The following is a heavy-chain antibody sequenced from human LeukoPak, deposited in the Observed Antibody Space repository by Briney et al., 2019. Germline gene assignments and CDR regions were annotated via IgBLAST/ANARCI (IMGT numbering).Heavy chain of an antibody. CDR3: ARAKYSANDYSDY. Sequence: PGGSLRPSCAASGFTFSDHYMDWVRQAPGKGLEWVGRIRNKANSYTTEYAASVKGRFTISRDDSKNSLYLQMSSLKTEDTALYYCARAKYSANDYSDYWGQGTLVTVSS. J-gene: IGHJ4*02. D-gene: IGHD1-26*01. CDR1: GFTFSDHY. V-gene: IGHV3-72*01. CDR2: IRNKANSYTT.